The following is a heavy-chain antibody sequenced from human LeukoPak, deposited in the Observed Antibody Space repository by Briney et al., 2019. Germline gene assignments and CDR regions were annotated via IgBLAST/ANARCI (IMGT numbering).Heavy chain of an antibody. D-gene: IGHD6-13*01. CDR3: ARRRYSNSWYIDY. CDR1: GVSINNYY. V-gene: IGHV4-59*01. CDR2: IYYSGST. J-gene: IGHJ4*02. Sequence: SETLSLTCTVSGVSINNYYWSWIRQPPGEGLEWIGCIYYSGSTNYNPSLKSRVTISVDTSKNRFTLKLSSVTAADTAVYYCARRRYSNSWYIDYWGQGTLVTVSS.